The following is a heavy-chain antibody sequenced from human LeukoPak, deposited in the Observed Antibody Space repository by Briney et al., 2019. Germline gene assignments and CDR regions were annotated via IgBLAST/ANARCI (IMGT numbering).Heavy chain of an antibody. CDR3: ARAYSGSYLEY. Sequence: SETPSLTCTVSGGSVSSGSYYWSWIRQPPGKGLEWIGYIYYSGSTNYNPSLKSRVTISVDTSKNQFSLKLSSVTAADTAVYYCARAYSGSYLEYWGQGTLVTVSS. V-gene: IGHV4-61*01. J-gene: IGHJ4*02. D-gene: IGHD1-26*01. CDR2: IYYSGST. CDR1: GGSVSSGSYY.